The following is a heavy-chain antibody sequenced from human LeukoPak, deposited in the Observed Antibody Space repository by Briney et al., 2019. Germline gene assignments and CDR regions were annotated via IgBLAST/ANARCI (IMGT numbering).Heavy chain of an antibody. V-gene: IGHV4-59*01. J-gene: IGHJ5*02. CDR1: GGSISSYY. D-gene: IGHD6-13*01. CDR3: ARVGRGSSWYGGRNWFDP. Sequence: PSETLSLTCTVSGGSISSYYWSWLRQPPGRGLEWIGYIYYSGSTNYNPSLKSRVTISIDTSKNQFPLKLSSVTAADTAVYYCARVGRGSSWYGGRNWFDPWGQGTLVTVSS. CDR2: IYYSGST.